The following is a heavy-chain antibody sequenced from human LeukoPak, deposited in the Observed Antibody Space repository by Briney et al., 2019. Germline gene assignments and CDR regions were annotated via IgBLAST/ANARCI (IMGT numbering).Heavy chain of an antibody. CDR2: ILYDGSNQ. Sequence: GGSLRLSCAASGFTFRSYAMHWVRQAPGKGLEWVAVILYDGSNQYYADSVKGRFTVSRDKSKNTPYLQMNSLRPEDPAVYYCAKRPDDYSYGMDVWGQGTTVTVSS. J-gene: IGHJ6*01. V-gene: IGHV3-30-3*01. CDR1: GFTFRSYA. CDR3: AKRPDDYSYGMDV.